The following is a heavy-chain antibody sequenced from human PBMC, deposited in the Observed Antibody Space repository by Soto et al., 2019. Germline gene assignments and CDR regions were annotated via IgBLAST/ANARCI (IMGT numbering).Heavy chain of an antibody. V-gene: IGHV3-48*02. Sequence: EVQLVESGGGLVQPGGSLRLSCAASGFTFSNYAMIWVRQAPGAALEWVSYISGPGTTLYYADSVKGRFTISRDNAKNSLYLQMNSRRDEDTALYYCARDSWADVKGGFDYWGQGTLVTVSS. J-gene: IGHJ4*02. CDR3: ARDSWADVKGGFDY. CDR2: ISGPGTTL. D-gene: IGHD1-26*01. CDR1: GFTFSNYA.